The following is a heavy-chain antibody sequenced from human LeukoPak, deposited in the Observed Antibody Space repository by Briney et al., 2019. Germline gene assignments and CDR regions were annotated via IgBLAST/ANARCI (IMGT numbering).Heavy chain of an antibody. Sequence: ASVKVSCTASGYSFTVYHMHWVRQAPGQGLEWMGWINPNSGGTNSAQKFQGRVTMTWDTPISTAYMELSRLRSDDTAVYYCARARYYGSGSYGDWGQGTLVTVSS. V-gene: IGHV1-2*02. D-gene: IGHD3-10*01. CDR2: INPNSGGT. CDR1: GYSFTVYH. CDR3: ARARYYGSGSYGD. J-gene: IGHJ4*02.